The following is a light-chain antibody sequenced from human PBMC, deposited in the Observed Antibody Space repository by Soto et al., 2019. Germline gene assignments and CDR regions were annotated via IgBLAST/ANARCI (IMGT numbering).Light chain of an antibody. V-gene: IGKV3-11*01. CDR2: DAS. CDR1: QSVSSY. J-gene: IGKJ5*01. CDR3: QQRSSWTPT. Sequence: ELVLTQSPATRSLSPGERATLSCRASQSVSSYLAWYQQRPGQAPRLLIYDASNRATGVPARFSGSGSGTDFTLTISRLEPEDFAVYYCQQRSSWTPTFGQGTRLEIK.